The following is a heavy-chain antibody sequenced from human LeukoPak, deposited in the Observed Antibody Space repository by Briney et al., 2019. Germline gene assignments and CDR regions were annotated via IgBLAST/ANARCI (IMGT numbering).Heavy chain of an antibody. CDR2: LYYSGST. J-gene: IGHJ3*02. CDR1: VGSISSYY. CDR3: AIAGLDSVSYPDAFNI. D-gene: IGHD1-26*01. V-gene: IGHV4-59*01. Sequence: PSETLSLTCTVSVGSISSYYWSWIRQPPGKGLEWIGYLYYSGSTKYNPSLKSRVTISVDRSKNQFSLKLSSVTAADTAVFYCAIAGLDSVSYPDAFNISGQGTMVTVSS.